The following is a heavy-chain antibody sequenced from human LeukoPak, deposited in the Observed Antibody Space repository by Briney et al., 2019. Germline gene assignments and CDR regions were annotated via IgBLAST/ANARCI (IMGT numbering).Heavy chain of an antibody. CDR1: GGSFSDYY. J-gene: IGHJ4*02. CDR3: ARGHCSSTSCYLGGRSYFDY. CDR2: INHSGST. Sequence: SETLSLTCAVYGGSFSDYYWSWIRQPPGKGLEWIGGINHSGSTNYNPSLKSRVTISVDTSKNQFSLKLSSVTAADTAVYYCARGHCSSTSCYLGGRSYFDYWGQGTLVTVSS. D-gene: IGHD2-2*01. V-gene: IGHV4-34*01.